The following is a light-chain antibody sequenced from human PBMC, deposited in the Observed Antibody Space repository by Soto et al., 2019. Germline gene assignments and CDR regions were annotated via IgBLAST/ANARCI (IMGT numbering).Light chain of an antibody. Sequence: DIQMTQSPSSLSASVGDRVTITCRASQSIRNNLNWYQQTPGKAPKLLIYGASSLQSGVPSRFSGSGSGTDFTLTISSLQPEDFATYYCQQGYSTPLTFGQGTRLEIK. CDR2: GAS. J-gene: IGKJ5*01. V-gene: IGKV1-39*01. CDR1: QSIRNN. CDR3: QQGYSTPLT.